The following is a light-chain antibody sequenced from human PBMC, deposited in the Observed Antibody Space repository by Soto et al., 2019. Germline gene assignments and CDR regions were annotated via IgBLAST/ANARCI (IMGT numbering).Light chain of an antibody. Sequence: DILMTQSQSSVSASVGDRVTITYRASQAVKFWLAWYQQKPGRAPQLLIYAASTLQSGVPSRFTGTGSGTDFTLTITSLQPEDVATYFCLQTSYFPFTFGPGTRVDIK. CDR1: QAVKFW. V-gene: IGKV1-12*01. CDR2: AAS. CDR3: LQTSYFPFT. J-gene: IGKJ3*01.